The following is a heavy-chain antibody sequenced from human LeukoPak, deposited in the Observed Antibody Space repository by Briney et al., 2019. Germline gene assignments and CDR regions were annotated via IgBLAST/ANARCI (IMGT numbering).Heavy chain of an antibody. J-gene: IGHJ5*02. V-gene: IGHV3-11*01. Sequence: GGSLRLSCAASGFTFNDYYMSWIRQAPGKGLEWVSDINRGGTNTHYADSVKGRFTISRENDKKSLYLEMNNLRAEDTAVYYCATDGAGFDSWGQRVLVTVPS. CDR1: GFTFNDYY. CDR2: INRGGTNT. CDR3: ATDGAGFDS.